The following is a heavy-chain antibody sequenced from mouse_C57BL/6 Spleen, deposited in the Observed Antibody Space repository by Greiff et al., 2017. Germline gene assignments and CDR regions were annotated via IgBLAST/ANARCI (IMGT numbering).Heavy chain of an antibody. J-gene: IGHJ4*01. Sequence: QVQLKQPGAELVKPGASVKLSCKASGYTFTSYWMHWVKQRPGQGLEWIGMIHPNSGSTNYNEKFKSKATLTVDKSSSTAYMQLSSLTSEDSAVYYCARIDYYYGSSYVNYAMDYWGKGTSVTVSS. D-gene: IGHD1-1*01. CDR1: GYTFTSYW. CDR3: ARIDYYYGSSYVNYAMDY. CDR2: IHPNSGST. V-gene: IGHV1-64*01.